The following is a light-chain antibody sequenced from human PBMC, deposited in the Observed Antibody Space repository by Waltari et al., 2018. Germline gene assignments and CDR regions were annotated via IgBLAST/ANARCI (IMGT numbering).Light chain of an antibody. CDR1: QSLLHSNGYNY. V-gene: IGKV2-28*01. Sequence: DIVMTLSPLSLPVTPGEPASISCRSSQSLLHSNGYNYLDWYLQKPGQSPQLLIYLGSNRASGVPDRFSGSGSGTDFTLKISRVEAEDVGVYYCMQALQTPTFGQGTRLEIK. CDR3: MQALQTPT. CDR2: LGS. J-gene: IGKJ5*01.